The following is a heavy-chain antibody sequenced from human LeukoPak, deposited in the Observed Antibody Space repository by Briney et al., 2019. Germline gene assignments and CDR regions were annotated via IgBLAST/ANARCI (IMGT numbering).Heavy chain of an antibody. CDR1: GFTFSSYA. CDR3: AKDGVAYCGGDCTTQFHYYMDV. Sequence: GGSLRLSCAASGFTFSSYAMSWVRQAPGKGLEWISTISSGRTYYADSGKGRFAISRDNSRSTMFLLMNSLRTDDTAVYHCAKDGVAYCGGDCTTQFHYYMDVWGKGTTVTVSS. D-gene: IGHD2-21*02. J-gene: IGHJ6*03. CDR2: ISSGRT. V-gene: IGHV3-23*01.